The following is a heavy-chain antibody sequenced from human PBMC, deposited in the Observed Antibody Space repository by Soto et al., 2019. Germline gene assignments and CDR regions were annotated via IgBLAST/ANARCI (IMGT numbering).Heavy chain of an antibody. Sequence: SETLSLTCTVSGGSIASGAYYWNWIRQSPGKGLEWIGNIYYTGTTYYNPSLKSRLTISVDTSKNQFSLRLSSVTAADTAVYYCVRKQTGVAGAFDYWGQGTLVTVSS. D-gene: IGHD2-15*01. CDR3: VRKQTGVAGAFDY. CDR2: IYYTGTT. J-gene: IGHJ4*02. V-gene: IGHV4-39*01. CDR1: GGSIASGAYY.